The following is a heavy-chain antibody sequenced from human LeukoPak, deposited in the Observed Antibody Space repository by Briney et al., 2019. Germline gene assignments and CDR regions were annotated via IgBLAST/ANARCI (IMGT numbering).Heavy chain of an antibody. CDR3: AREPITYYYDSSGYYYRDDAFDI. V-gene: IGHV4-59*01. D-gene: IGHD3-22*01. J-gene: IGHJ3*02. CDR2: IYYSGST. Sequence: SETLSLTCTVSGGSISSYYWSWIRQPPGKGLEWIGYIYYSGSTNYNPSLKSRVTISVDTSKNQFSLKLSSVTAADTAVYYCAREPITYYYDSSGYYYRDDAFDIWGQGTMVTASS. CDR1: GGSISSYY.